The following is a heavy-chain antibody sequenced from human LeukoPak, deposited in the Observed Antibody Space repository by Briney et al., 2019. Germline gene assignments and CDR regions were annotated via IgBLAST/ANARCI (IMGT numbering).Heavy chain of an antibody. J-gene: IGHJ4*02. CDR1: GGSISSSSYF. Sequence: PSETLSLTCIVSGGSISSSSYFWGWLRQPPGKGLEWIGSISYSGSIYYNASLKSRVSISVDTSKNHFSLKLSSVTAADTAVYYCARLTRLSGGSYYGVLDYWGQGTLVTVSS. CDR3: ARLTRLSGGSYYGVLDY. CDR2: ISYSGSI. D-gene: IGHD1-26*01. V-gene: IGHV4-39*02.